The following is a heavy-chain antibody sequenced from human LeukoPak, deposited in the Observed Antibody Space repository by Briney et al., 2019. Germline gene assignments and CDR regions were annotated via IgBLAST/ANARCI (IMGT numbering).Heavy chain of an antibody. Sequence: ASVKVSCKASGYTFTSYYMHWVRQAPGQGLEWMGIINPSGGSTSYAQKFQGRVTMTRDTSTSTVYMELSSLRSEDTAVYYCARDVYYDSGGYSYFDYWGQGTLVTVSS. V-gene: IGHV1-46*01. J-gene: IGHJ4*02. CDR3: ARDVYYDSGGYSYFDY. CDR1: GYTFTSYY. D-gene: IGHD3-22*01. CDR2: INPSGGST.